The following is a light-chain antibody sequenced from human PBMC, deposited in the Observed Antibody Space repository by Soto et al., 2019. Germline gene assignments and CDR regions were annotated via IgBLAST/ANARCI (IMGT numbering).Light chain of an antibody. CDR1: QSVSSSY. V-gene: IGKV3-20*01. Sequence: EIVMTQSPATLSVSPGERATLSCRASQSVSSSYLAWYQQKPGRAPRLLIYGASSRATGIPDRFSGSGSGTDFTLTISRLEPEDFAVYYCQQYGSSPLITFGQGTRLEIK. CDR2: GAS. J-gene: IGKJ5*01. CDR3: QQYGSSPLIT.